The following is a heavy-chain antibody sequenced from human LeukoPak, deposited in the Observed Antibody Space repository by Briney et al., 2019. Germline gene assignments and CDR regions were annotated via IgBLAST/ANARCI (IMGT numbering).Heavy chain of an antibody. D-gene: IGHD6-19*01. V-gene: IGHV3-49*03. Sequence: PGRSLRLSCTTSGFTFGDYVMSWFRPAPGTGLQWVGFIRSKLYGGTTEYAASVRGRFTISRDDSKSIAYLQMNSLKTEDTAMYYCTRSSGYTSGWYFDYWGQGTPVTVSS. CDR2: IRSKLYGGTT. CDR1: GFTFGDYV. CDR3: TRSSGYTSGWYFDY. J-gene: IGHJ4*02.